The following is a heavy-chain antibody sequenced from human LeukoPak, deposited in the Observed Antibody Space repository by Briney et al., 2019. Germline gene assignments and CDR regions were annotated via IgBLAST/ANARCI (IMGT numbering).Heavy chain of an antibody. CDR3: ARSTYYYDSSGYYYLGGFDY. Sequence: ASETLSLTCTVSGGSISSYYWSWIRQPPGKGLEWIGYIYYSGSTNYNPSLKSRVTISVDTSKNQFSLKLSSVTAADTAVYYCARSTYYYDSSGYYYLGGFDYWGQGTLVTVSS. J-gene: IGHJ4*02. CDR2: IYYSGST. D-gene: IGHD3-22*01. CDR1: GGSISSYY. V-gene: IGHV4-59*08.